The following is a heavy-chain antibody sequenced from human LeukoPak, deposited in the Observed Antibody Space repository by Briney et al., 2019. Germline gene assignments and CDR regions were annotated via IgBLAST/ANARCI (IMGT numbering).Heavy chain of an antibody. Sequence: GGSLRLSCAASGFTFSSYALTWARQAPGGGLEWVSSISGSGDDTYYADSVKGRFTISRDNSKNTLYLQMNSLRAEDTAVYYCAKESRTYGDYEFGYWGQGTLVTVSS. D-gene: IGHD4-17*01. V-gene: IGHV3-23*01. CDR3: AKESRTYGDYEFGY. CDR1: GFTFSSYA. J-gene: IGHJ4*02. CDR2: ISGSGDDT.